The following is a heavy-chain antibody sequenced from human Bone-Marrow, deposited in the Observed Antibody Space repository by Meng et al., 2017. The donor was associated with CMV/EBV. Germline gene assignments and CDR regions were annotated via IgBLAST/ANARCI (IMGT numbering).Heavy chain of an antibody. J-gene: IGHJ4*02. D-gene: IGHD3-3*01. V-gene: IGHV3-21*01. CDR2: ISSSSSYI. Sequence: GESLKISCAASGFTVSTYYMSWVRQAPGKGLEWVSSISSSSSYIYYADSVKGRFTISRDNAKNSLYLQMNSLRAEDTAVYYCARDPGADFHFDYWGQGTRVTGSS. CDR1: GFTVSTYY. CDR3: ARDPGADFHFDY.